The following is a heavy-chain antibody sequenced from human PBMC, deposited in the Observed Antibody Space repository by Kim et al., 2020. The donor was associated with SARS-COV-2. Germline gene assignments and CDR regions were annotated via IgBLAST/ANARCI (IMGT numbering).Heavy chain of an antibody. CDR1: GFTFSTYA. Sequence: GGSLRLSCAASGFTFSTYAMTWVRQAPGKGLEWVSGFSGNAGTTYYADSVKGRFTISRDDSKNTLYLQMNSLRAEDTAVYYCAKLNTSSCYSAMDVWGQ. CDR2: FSGNAGTT. J-gene: IGHJ6*02. CDR3: AKLNTSSCYSAMDV. D-gene: IGHD2-2*02. V-gene: IGHV3-23*01.